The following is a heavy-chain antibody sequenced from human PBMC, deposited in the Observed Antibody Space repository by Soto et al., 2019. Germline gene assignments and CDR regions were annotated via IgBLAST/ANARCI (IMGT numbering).Heavy chain of an antibody. CDR1: GYSFTSYW. J-gene: IGHJ6*02. Sequence: GESLKISCKGSGYSFTSYWIGWVRQMPGKGLEWMGIIYPGDSDTRYSPSFQGQVTISADKSISTAYLQWSSLKASDTAMYYCARRAAAGTYYHYYGMDVWGQGTTVTVSS. V-gene: IGHV5-51*01. CDR3: ARRAAAGTYYHYYGMDV. D-gene: IGHD6-13*01. CDR2: IYPGDSDT.